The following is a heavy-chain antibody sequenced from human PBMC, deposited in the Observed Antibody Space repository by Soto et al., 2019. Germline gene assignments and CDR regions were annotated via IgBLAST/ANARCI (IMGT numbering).Heavy chain of an antibody. CDR1: GFTFSNAW. Sequence: EVQLVESGGGLVKPGGSLRLSCAASGFTFSNAWMSWVRQAPGKGLEWVGRIKSKTDGGTTDYAAPVKGRFTISRDDSKNTLYLXMNXLXTEDXAXXXXTXPYYYGSGSYLVWGQGTLVTVSS. J-gene: IGHJ4*02. CDR2: IKSKTDGGTT. D-gene: IGHD3-10*01. V-gene: IGHV3-15*01. CDR3: TXPYYYGSGSYLV.